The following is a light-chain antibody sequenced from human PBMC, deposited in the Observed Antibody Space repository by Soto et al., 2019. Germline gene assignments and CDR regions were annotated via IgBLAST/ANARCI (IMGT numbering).Light chain of an antibody. CDR1: SSNIGAGYD. CDR3: QSYDSSLSGAV. Sequence: QSVLTQPPSVSGAPGQRVTVSCTGSSSNIGAGYDVHWYQQLPGRAPKLLIFGDADRPSGVPDRFSGSKSGTSASLAITGLQTEDEADYYCQSYDSSLSGAVFGGGTQLTVL. CDR2: GDA. J-gene: IGLJ7*01. V-gene: IGLV1-40*01.